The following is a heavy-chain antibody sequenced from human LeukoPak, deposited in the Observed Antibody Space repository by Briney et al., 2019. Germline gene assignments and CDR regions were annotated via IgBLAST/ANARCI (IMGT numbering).Heavy chain of an antibody. CDR1: GFTFSSYA. CDR2: ISGSGGST. CDR3: AKDEELYCSSISCFNFDY. D-gene: IGHD2-2*01. Sequence: GGSLRLSCAASGFTFSSYAMGWVRQAPGKGLEWVSAISGSGGSTYYADSVKGRFTISRDNSKNTLYLQMNSLRVEDTAVYYCAKDEELYCSSISCFNFDYWGQGTLVTVSS. V-gene: IGHV3-23*01. J-gene: IGHJ4*02.